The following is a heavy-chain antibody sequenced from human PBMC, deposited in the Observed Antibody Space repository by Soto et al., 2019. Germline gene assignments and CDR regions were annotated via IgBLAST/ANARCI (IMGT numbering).Heavy chain of an antibody. CDR2: IYWDDDK. D-gene: IGHD2-21*02. Sequence: QITLKESGPALVKPTQTLTLTCTISGFSLSTGGVGVGWIRQPPGKALEWLALIYWDDDKRYSPSLRSRLTFTQDTSKNQVVLTMTNIDPVDTATYYCAHSRCGGDCLQSYSSHYYYGMDVWGQGTTVTVSS. CDR1: GFSLSTGGVG. CDR3: AHSRCGGDCLQSYSSHYYYGMDV. J-gene: IGHJ6*02. V-gene: IGHV2-5*02.